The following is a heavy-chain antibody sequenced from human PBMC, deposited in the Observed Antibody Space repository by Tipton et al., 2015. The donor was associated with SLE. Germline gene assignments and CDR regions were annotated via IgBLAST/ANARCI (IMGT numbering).Heavy chain of an antibody. CDR1: GYTFTSYG. V-gene: IGHV1-18*01. D-gene: IGHD3-16*02. Sequence: QLVQSGAEVKKPGASVKVSCKASGYTFTSYGISWVRQAPGQGLEWMGWISAYNGNTNYAQKLQGRVTMTTDTSTSTAYMELRSLRSDDTAVYYCARDRLRLGELSLSPIDPWGQGTLVTVSS. CDR3: ARDRLRLGELSLSPIDP. J-gene: IGHJ5*02. CDR2: ISAYNGNT.